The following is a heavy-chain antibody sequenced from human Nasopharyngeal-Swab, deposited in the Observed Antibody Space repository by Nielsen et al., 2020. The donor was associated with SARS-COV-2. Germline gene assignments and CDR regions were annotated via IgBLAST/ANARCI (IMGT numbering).Heavy chain of an antibody. V-gene: IGHV3-9*01. D-gene: IGHD6-19*01. J-gene: IGHJ4*02. CDR1: GFTFDDYA. CDR2: ISWNSGST. Sequence: SLKISCAASGFTFDDYAMHWVRQAPGKGPEWVSGISWNSGSTGYADSVKGRFTISRDNAKNSLYLQMNSLRAEDTALYYCAKDSGIAVAGAFDYWGQGTLVTVSS. CDR3: AKDSGIAVAGAFDY.